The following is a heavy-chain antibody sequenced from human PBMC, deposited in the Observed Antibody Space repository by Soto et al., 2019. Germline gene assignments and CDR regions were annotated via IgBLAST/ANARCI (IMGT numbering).Heavy chain of an antibody. CDR1: GGSISSGGYY. Sequence: QVQLQESGPGLVKPSQTLSLTCTVSGGSISSGGYYWSWIRQHPGKGLEWIGYIYYSGSTYYNPSLKSRVTISVDTSKNQFSLKLSSVTAADTAVYYCTRDPSYDHRNGMDVWGQGTTVTVSS. V-gene: IGHV4-31*03. CDR3: TRDPSYDHRNGMDV. D-gene: IGHD3-22*01. CDR2: IYYSGST. J-gene: IGHJ6*02.